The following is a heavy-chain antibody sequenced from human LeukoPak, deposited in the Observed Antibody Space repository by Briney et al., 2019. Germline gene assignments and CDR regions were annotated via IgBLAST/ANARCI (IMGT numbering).Heavy chain of an antibody. CDR3: AREPDDSSGYLRNRYYFDY. Sequence: GGSLRLSCAASGFTFSSYSMNWVRQAPGKGLEWVSSISSSSSYIYYADSVKGRFTISRDSAKNSLYLQMNSLRAEDTAVYYCAREPDDSSGYLRNRYYFDYWGQGTLVTVSS. J-gene: IGHJ4*02. CDR1: GFTFSSYS. CDR2: ISSSSSYI. D-gene: IGHD3-22*01. V-gene: IGHV3-21*01.